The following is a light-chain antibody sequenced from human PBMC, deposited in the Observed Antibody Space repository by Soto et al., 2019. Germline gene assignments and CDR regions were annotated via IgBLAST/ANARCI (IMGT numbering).Light chain of an antibody. CDR1: SSNIGSNT. V-gene: IGLV1-44*01. CDR3: AAWDGSLNGVV. CDR2: SNN. J-gene: IGLJ2*01. Sequence: QSVLTQPPSASGTPGQRVTISCSGSSSNIGSNTVNWYQQLPGTAPKLLVYSNNQRPSGVPDRFYGSKSGTSAYVAISELHSEDEADYYWAAWDGSLNGVVFGGGTKLTVL.